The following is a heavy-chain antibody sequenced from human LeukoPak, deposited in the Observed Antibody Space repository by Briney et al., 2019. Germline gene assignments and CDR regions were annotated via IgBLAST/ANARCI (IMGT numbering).Heavy chain of an antibody. V-gene: IGHV4-31*03. CDR1: GGSISSGGYY. J-gene: IGHJ4*02. CDR2: IYYSGGT. D-gene: IGHD3-22*01. Sequence: SETLSLTCTVSGGSISSGGYYWSWLRQHPGKGLEWIGYIYYSGGTYYNPSLKSRVTISVDTSKNQFSLKLSSVTAADTAVYYCARAHSSMIVVVIPFFDYWGQGTLVTVSS. CDR3: ARAHSSMIVVVIPFFDY.